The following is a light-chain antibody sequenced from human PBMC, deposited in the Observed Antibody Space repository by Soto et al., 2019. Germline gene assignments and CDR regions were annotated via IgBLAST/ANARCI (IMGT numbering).Light chain of an antibody. Sequence: IVWTQSPGSLALSPGGTATLSCGASQSVCSSSLAWYQQKPGQAPRLLIYGASSRATGIPDSFSGSGSGTDFTLAISRLEPEDFAVYYCQQYGSFSITFGQGTRLEIK. CDR1: QSVCSSS. J-gene: IGKJ5*01. CDR3: QQYGSFSIT. V-gene: IGKV3-20*01. CDR2: GAS.